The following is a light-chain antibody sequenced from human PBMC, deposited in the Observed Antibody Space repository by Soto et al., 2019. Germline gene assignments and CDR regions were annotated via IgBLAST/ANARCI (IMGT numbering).Light chain of an antibody. CDR3: CSYAGSSTYV. J-gene: IGLJ1*01. V-gene: IGLV2-23*01. Sequence: QSDLTQPASVSGSPGQSITISCTGTSSDAGSYNLVSWYQQHPGKAPKLMIYEGSKRPSGVSNRFSGSKSGNTASLTISGLQAEDEADYYCCSYAGSSTYVSGTGTKVPAL. CDR2: EGS. CDR1: SSDAGSYNL.